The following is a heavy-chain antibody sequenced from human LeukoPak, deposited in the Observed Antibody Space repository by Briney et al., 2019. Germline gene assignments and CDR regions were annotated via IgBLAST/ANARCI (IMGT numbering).Heavy chain of an antibody. V-gene: IGHV3-30*02. CDR1: GFSFTAYG. CDR3: ARREAVGAMSDFDD. D-gene: IGHD1-26*01. Sequence: PGGSLRLSCAASGFSFTAYGIHWARQAPGKGLEWVATIQWDGSNKYYVDSVKGRFTVSRDNSKNTVYLQMNSLRSEETAVYYCARREAVGAMSDFDDWGQGTLVTVSS. CDR2: IQWDGSNK. J-gene: IGHJ4*02.